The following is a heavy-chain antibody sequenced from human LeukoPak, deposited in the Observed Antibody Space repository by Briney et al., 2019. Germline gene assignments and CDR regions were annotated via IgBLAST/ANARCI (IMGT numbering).Heavy chain of an antibody. CDR1: GFTFSSYA. Sequence: GGSLRLSCAASGFTFSSYAMSWVRQAPGKGLEWVSAISGSGGSTYYADSVKGRFTISRDNSKNTLYLQMNSLRAEDTAVYYCAKDGERYYDSSGYLFYIDYWGQGTLVTVSS. D-gene: IGHD3-22*01. CDR3: AKDGERYYDSSGYLFYIDY. V-gene: IGHV3-23*01. CDR2: ISGSGGST. J-gene: IGHJ4*02.